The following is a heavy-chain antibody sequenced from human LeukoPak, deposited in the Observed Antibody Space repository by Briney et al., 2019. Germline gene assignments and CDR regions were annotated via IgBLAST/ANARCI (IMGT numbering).Heavy chain of an antibody. Sequence: GGSLRLSCAASGFTVSNSYMAWVRQAPGKGLEWVPIIYSSGTTYYADSVEGRFTISRDNSKNTLYLQMNSLRDDDTALYYCARGGAPGGFDYWGQGTLVTVSS. J-gene: IGHJ4*02. CDR1: GFTVSNSY. D-gene: IGHD3-16*01. V-gene: IGHV3-53*01. CDR2: IYSSGTT. CDR3: ARGGAPGGFDY.